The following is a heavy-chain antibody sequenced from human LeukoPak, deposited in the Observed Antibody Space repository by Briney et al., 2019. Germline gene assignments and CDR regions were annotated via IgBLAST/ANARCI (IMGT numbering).Heavy chain of an antibody. CDR2: IYYSGST. Sequence: PSETLSLTCTVSGGSISSGDYYWRWIRQPPGKGREWIGYIYYSGSTYYNPSLKSRVTISVDTSKPQFSLKLSSVTAADTAVYYCASLSVGEYYFDYWGQGPLVTVSS. D-gene: IGHD3-16*01. J-gene: IGHJ4*02. CDR3: ASLSVGEYYFDY. V-gene: IGHV4-30-4*01. CDR1: GGSISSGDYY.